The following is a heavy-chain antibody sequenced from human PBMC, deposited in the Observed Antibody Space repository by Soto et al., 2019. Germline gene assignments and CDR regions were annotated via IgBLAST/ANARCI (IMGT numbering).Heavy chain of an antibody. J-gene: IGHJ6*02. V-gene: IGHV3-30*18. D-gene: IGHD5-12*01. Sequence: GGSLRLSCAASGFTFSSYSMNWVRQAPGKGLEWVAVISYDGSNKYYADSVKGRFTISRDNSKNTLYLQMNSLRAEDTAVYYCAKDLGGYSGYIILYGMDVWGQGTTVTVSS. CDR3: AKDLGGYSGYIILYGMDV. CDR2: ISYDGSNK. CDR1: GFTFSSYS.